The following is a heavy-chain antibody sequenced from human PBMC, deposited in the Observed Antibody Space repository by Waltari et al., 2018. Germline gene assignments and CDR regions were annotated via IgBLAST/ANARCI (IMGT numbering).Heavy chain of an antibody. J-gene: IGHJ4*02. D-gene: IGHD4-17*01. CDR3: ARPGEGPSSH. CDR1: GIIFSANY. V-gene: IGHV3-53*01. Sequence: EVQLVASGGGLIQPGGSLRRSCAASGIIFSANYMNWVRQAPGKGPQWGSVSYSAGRTYYADSVKGRFTISRDNTKNTVYLQMNNLKTEDTAVYYCARPGEGPSSHWGQGTLVTVSS. CDR2: SYSAGRT.